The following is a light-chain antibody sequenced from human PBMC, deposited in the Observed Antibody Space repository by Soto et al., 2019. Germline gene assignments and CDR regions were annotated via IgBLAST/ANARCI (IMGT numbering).Light chain of an antibody. Sequence: QSVLTQSPSASASLGASVKLTCTLSSGHSSYSIAWHQQQPEKAPRFLMKINSDGSLTKGDGIPDRFSGSSSGAERYLTISSLQTEDEADYYCQTWATGGVFGGGTKLTVL. CDR2: INSDGSL. CDR3: QTWATGGV. CDR1: SGHSSYS. V-gene: IGLV4-69*01. J-gene: IGLJ2*01.